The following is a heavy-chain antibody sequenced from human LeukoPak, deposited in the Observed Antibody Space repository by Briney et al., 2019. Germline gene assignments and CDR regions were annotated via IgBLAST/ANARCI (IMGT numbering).Heavy chain of an antibody. V-gene: IGHV3-23*01. D-gene: IGHD6-19*01. CDR2: ISGSGGST. CDR1: GFTFSSYG. CDR3: AKKIGLVRGLDWFDP. J-gene: IGHJ5*02. Sequence: PGGSLRLSCAASGFTFSSYGMSWVRQAPGKGLEWVSAISGSGGSTYYADSVKGRFTISRDNSKNTLYLQMNSLRAEDTAVYYCAKKIGLVRGLDWFDPWGQGTLVTVSS.